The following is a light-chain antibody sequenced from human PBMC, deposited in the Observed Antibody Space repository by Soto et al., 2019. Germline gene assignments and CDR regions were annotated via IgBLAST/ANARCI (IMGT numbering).Light chain of an antibody. J-gene: IGKJ1*01. CDR1: RDVGSD. V-gene: IGKV1-17*01. CDR2: AAS. Sequence: TQMTQSPLSLSASVGEKIIITCRASRDVGSDVSWYQQKPGKAPKLLIYAASSLQSGVPSRFSGSGSGTDFTLTISSLQPDDFATYYCQHYNSYSEAFGQGTKVDIK. CDR3: QHYNSYSEA.